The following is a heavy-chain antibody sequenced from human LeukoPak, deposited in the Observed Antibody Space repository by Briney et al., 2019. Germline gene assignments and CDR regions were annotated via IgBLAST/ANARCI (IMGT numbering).Heavy chain of an antibody. CDR2: ISGSGGST. CDR3: AKVMYYYDSSGYDY. CDR1: GFTFSSSA. V-gene: IGHV3-23*01. D-gene: IGHD3-22*01. J-gene: IGHJ4*02. Sequence: GGSLRLSCAASGFTFSSSAMSWVRQAPGKGLEWVSSISGSGGSTYYADSVKGRFTISRDTSKNTLFLQMSSLRAEDTALYYCAKVMYYYDSSGYDYWGQGTLVTVSS.